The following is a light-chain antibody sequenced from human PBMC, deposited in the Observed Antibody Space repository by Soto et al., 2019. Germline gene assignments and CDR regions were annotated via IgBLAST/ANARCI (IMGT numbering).Light chain of an antibody. CDR3: NSYTTSSPYVV. CDR1: SSDVGGYNY. CDR2: EVT. J-gene: IGLJ2*01. V-gene: IGLV2-14*01. Sequence: QSALTQPASVSGSPEQSTTISCTRTSSDVGGYNYVSWYQQHPGKAPKLMIYEVTNRPSGVSDRFSGSKSGNTASLTISWRQAEDEADYYCNSYTTSSPYVVFGGGTKLTVL.